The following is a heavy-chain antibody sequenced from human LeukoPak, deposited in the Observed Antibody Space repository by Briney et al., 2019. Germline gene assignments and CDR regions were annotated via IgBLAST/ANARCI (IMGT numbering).Heavy chain of an antibody. Sequence: GGSLRLSCAASGFTFSSYSMNWVRQAPGKGLEWVSSISSSSRYIFYADSVKGRFTITRDNAKTSLYLQMNSLRAEDTAVYYCARDPRGTYRGGYEDHYWGQGTLVTVSS. D-gene: IGHD3-16*02. CDR3: ARDPRGTYRGGYEDHY. V-gene: IGHV3-21*01. CDR2: ISSSSRYI. J-gene: IGHJ4*02. CDR1: GFTFSSYS.